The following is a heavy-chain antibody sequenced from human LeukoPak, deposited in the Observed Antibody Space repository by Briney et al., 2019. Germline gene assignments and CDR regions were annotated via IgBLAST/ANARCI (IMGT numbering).Heavy chain of an antibody. D-gene: IGHD2-15*01. CDR1: GGSVSSTTYY. V-gene: IGHV4-39*01. J-gene: IGHJ4*02. Sequence: SETLSLTCTVSGGSVSSTTYYWSWIRQPPGKGLEWIASINYSGSTYYNPSLKSRVTISVDTSKNQFSLKLSSVTAADTAVYYCARGDCSGGSCYLFDYWGQGALVTVSS. CDR2: INYSGST. CDR3: ARGDCSGGSCYLFDY.